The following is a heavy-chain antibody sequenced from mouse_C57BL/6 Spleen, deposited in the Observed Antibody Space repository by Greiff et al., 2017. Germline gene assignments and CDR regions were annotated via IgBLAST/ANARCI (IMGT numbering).Heavy chain of an antibody. CDR3: ARNWDVYFGD. V-gene: IGHV14-2*01. Sequence: EVQLQQSGAELVKPGASVKLSCTASGFNIKDYYMHWVKQRTEQGLEWIGRIDPEDGDTKYAPKFQGKATITADTTSNTAYLQLSSLTSEDTAVYYCARNWDVYFGDWGQGTTLTVAS. J-gene: IGHJ2*01. D-gene: IGHD4-1*01. CDR2: IDPEDGDT. CDR1: GFNIKDYY.